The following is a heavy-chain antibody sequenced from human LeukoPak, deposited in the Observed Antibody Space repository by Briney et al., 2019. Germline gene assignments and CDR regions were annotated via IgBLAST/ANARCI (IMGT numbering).Heavy chain of an antibody. CDR3: ATIGGSCSGGSCYSRWFDP. D-gene: IGHD2-15*01. CDR2: FDPEDGET. Sequence: ASVKVSCKVSGDTLTELSMHWVRQAPGKGLEWMGGFDPEDGETIYAQKFQGRVTMTEDTSTDTAYMELSSLRSEDTAVYYCATIGGSCSGGSCYSRWFDPWGQGTLVTVSS. CDR1: GDTLTELS. V-gene: IGHV1-24*01. J-gene: IGHJ5*02.